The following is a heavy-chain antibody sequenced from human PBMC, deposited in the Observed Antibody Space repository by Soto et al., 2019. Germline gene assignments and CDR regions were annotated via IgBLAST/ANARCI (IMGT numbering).Heavy chain of an antibody. CDR2: LFYGGST. D-gene: IGHD1-26*01. Sequence: EVQLVESGGGLVQPGGSLRISCAASGFTVSSNYMTWVRQATGKGLEWVSVLFYGGSTYYADSVKGRFTISRDDSKNMLYLQMDSRRAEDTAVYYCATTGMGVTFYYYYYGMDVWGQGTTVTVSS. CDR3: ATTGMGVTFYYYYYGMDV. J-gene: IGHJ6*02. V-gene: IGHV3-66*01. CDR1: GFTVSSNY.